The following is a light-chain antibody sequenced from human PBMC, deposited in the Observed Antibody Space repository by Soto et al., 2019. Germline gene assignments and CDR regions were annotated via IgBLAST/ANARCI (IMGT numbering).Light chain of an antibody. Sequence: QSALTQPPSASGSPGQSVTISCTGTKNDIGVYDFVSWYQHHPGKAPRLIIYEVVQRPSGVPDRFSGSKSGNTASLTVSGLQAADEADYFCKSYAGSNTYVFGSGTSHRP. V-gene: IGLV2-8*01. CDR3: KSYAGSNTYV. CDR1: KNDIGVYDF. CDR2: EVV. J-gene: IGLJ1*01.